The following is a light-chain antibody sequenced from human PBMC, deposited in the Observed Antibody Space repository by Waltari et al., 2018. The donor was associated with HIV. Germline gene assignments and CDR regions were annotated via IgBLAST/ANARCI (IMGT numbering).Light chain of an antibody. CDR1: ALPKKY. CDR3: YSIDSSGNHRV. CDR2: EDS. J-gene: IGLJ2*01. V-gene: IGLV3-10*01. Sequence: SYELTQPPSVSVAPGQTARITGSGDALPKKYAYWYQQKSGQAPVLVIYEDSKRPSGIPERFSGSSSGTMATLTISGAQVEDEADYYCYSIDSSGNHRVFGGWTKLTVL.